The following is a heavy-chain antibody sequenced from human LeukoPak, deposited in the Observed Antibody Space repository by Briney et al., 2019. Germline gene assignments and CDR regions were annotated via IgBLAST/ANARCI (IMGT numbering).Heavy chain of an antibody. V-gene: IGHV3-23*01. CDR3: AKGPSSGWIYYYYGMDV. Sequence: TGGSLRLSCAASGFTFSSYAMSWVRQAPGKGLEWVSATSGSGGSAYYADSVKGRFTISRDNSKNTLYLQMNSLRAEDTAVYYCAKGPSSGWIYYYYGMDVWGQGTTVTVSS. CDR1: GFTFSSYA. J-gene: IGHJ6*02. D-gene: IGHD6-19*01. CDR2: TSGSGGSA.